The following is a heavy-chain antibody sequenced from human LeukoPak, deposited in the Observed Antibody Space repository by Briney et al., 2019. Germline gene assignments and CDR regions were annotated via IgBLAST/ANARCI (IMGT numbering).Heavy chain of an antibody. CDR1: GFTFDDYA. V-gene: IGHV3-9*01. J-gene: IGHJ4*02. CDR2: ISWHSGNI. CDR3: AKTWRRYTYAPSVFDY. D-gene: IGHD5-18*01. Sequence: GGSLILSCVASGFTFDDYAMHWVRQAPGKGLEWVSGISWHSGNIGYADSVEGRFTISRDNAKNSLYLQMNSLRAEDTALYYCAKTWRRYTYAPSVFDYWGQGTLVTVSS.